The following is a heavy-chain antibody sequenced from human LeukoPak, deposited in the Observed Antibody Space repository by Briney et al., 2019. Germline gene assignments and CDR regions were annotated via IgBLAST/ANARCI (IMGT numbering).Heavy chain of an antibody. CDR1: GGSISSYY. D-gene: IGHD1-1*01. Sequence: KPSETLFLTCTVSGGSISSYYWSWIRQPPGKGLEWIGYISYSGSTNFNPSLKSRVTISVDTSKNQFSLKLSSVTAADTAVYYCAREGTAGTNLNWFDPWGQGTLVTVSS. J-gene: IGHJ5*02. CDR2: ISYSGST. V-gene: IGHV4-59*01. CDR3: AREGTAGTNLNWFDP.